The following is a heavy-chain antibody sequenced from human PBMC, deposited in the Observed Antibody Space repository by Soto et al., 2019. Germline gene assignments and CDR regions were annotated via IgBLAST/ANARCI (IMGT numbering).Heavy chain of an antibody. J-gene: IGHJ6*02. CDR2: ISGSGGST. CDR3: AKDQNIQLWPRYYYYGMDV. D-gene: IGHD5-18*01. CDR1: GFTFSSYA. Sequence: GGSLRLSCAASGFTFSSYAMSWVRQAPGKGLKWVSAISGSGGSTYYADSVKGRFTISRDNSKNTLYLKMNSLRAEDTAVYYCAKDQNIQLWPRYYYYGMDVWGQGTTVTVSS. V-gene: IGHV3-23*01.